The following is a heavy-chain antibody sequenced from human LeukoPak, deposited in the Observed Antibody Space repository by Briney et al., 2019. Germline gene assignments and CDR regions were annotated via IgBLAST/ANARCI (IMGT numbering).Heavy chain of an antibody. CDR1: GYSFTSYW. V-gene: IGHV5-51*01. Sequence: GESLKISCKGSGYSFTSYWIGWVRQMPGKGLEWMGIIYPGDSDTRYSPSFQGQVTISADKSISTAYLQWSSLKASDTAMYYCARGAAAPIVVVPAAMDPWGQGTLVTVPS. CDR2: IYPGDSDT. J-gene: IGHJ5*02. D-gene: IGHD2-2*01. CDR3: ARGAAAPIVVVPAAMDP.